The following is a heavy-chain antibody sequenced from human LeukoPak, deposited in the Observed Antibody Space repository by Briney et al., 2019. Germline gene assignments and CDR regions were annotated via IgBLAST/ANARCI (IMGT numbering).Heavy chain of an antibody. Sequence: SETLSLTCTVSGGSIRSSSYYWGWIRQPPGKGLEWVGSIYYSENTYYNPSLKSRVTISADTSKNQFSLKLTSVTAADTAVYFCARLGSPLTYYFDYWGQGTLVTVSS. V-gene: IGHV4-39*01. CDR2: IYYSENT. CDR3: ARLGSPLTYYFDY. J-gene: IGHJ4*02. D-gene: IGHD2-21*01. CDR1: GGSIRSSSYY.